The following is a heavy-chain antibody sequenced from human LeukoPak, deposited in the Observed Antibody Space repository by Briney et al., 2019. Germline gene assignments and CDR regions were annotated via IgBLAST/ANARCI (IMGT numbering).Heavy chain of an antibody. CDR1: GYTFTRYY. CDR3: ARGGQYSYYYGSGSYYADYYYCYYMDV. V-gene: IGHV1-46*01. Sequence: ASVKVSCKASGYTFTRYYMHWVRQAPGQGLEWMGIISPSGASTSYAQKFQGRVTMTRDTSISTAYMELSRLRSDDTAVYYCARGGQYSYYYGSGSYYADYYYCYYMDVWGKGTTVTVSS. CDR2: ISPSGAST. D-gene: IGHD3-10*01. J-gene: IGHJ6*03.